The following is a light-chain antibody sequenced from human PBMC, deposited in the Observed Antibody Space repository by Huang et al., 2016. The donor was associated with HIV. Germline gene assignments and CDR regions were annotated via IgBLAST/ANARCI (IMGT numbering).Light chain of an antibody. CDR3: QQYDNLPRT. CDR1: QDISYY. CDR2: DAS. V-gene: IGKV1-33*01. Sequence: DIQMTQSPSSLSASVGDRVTITCQASQDISYYLNWYQQKPGKAPKLLIYDASNLETGVPSRFSGCGSGTDFTFTINSLQPEDIATYFCQQYDNLPRTFGQGTKLEIE. J-gene: IGKJ2*01.